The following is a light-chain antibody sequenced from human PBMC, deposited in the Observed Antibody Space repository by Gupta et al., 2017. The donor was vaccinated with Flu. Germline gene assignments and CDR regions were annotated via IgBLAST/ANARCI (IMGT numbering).Light chain of an antibody. CDR2: GAS. Sequence: EIVMTQSPATLSVSPGERATLSCRASQSVRSNLAWYQQKPCQAPRLLIYGASTRATGITARFSGSGYGTELTLTISSRQLEDFAVYYCQQDKNWPSGTFGQGTKVEIK. J-gene: IGKJ1*01. CDR1: QSVRSN. CDR3: QQDKNWPSGT. V-gene: IGKV3-15*01.